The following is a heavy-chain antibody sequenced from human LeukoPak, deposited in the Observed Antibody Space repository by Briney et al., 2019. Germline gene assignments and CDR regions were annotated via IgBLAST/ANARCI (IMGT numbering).Heavy chain of an antibody. J-gene: IGHJ4*02. V-gene: IGHV1-18*01. CDR2: ISTNNGNT. D-gene: IGHD6-6*01. CDR1: GYTFTSYG. CDR3: ARANSSSEVGSNF. Sequence: GASVKVSCKASGYTFTSYGISWVRQAPGQGLEWMGWISTNNGNTNYAQKLQGRVTMTIDTSTSTAYLELSRLRADDTAVYYCARANSSSEVGSNFWGRGPLVSV.